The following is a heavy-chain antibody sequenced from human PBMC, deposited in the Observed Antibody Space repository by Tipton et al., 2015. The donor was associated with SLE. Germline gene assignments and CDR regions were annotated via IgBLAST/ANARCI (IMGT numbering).Heavy chain of an antibody. Sequence: SLRLSCAASGFTFSNFGMHWFRQAPGQGLEWVAVIAHDGTNIYYADSVKGRFTISRDNSKNTLYLQMNSLRAEDTAVYYCARYVVVTASFDYWGQGTLVTVSS. CDR2: IAHDGTNI. CDR3: ARYVVVTASFDY. J-gene: IGHJ4*02. D-gene: IGHD2-21*02. V-gene: IGHV3-30*03. CDR1: GFTFSNFG.